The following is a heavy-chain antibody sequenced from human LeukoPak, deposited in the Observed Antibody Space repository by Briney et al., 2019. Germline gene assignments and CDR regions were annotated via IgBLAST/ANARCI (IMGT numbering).Heavy chain of an antibody. Sequence: SETLSLTCTVSGGSISSGSYYWSWIRQPAGKGLEWIGRIYTSGSTNSVDTSKNQFSLKLSSVTAADTAVYYCARDSYYYDSSGYSPFDYWGQGTLATVSS. D-gene: IGHD3-22*01. CDR3: ARDSYYYDSSGYSPFDY. V-gene: IGHV4-61*02. CDR1: GGSISSGSYY. J-gene: IGHJ4*02. CDR2: IYTSGST.